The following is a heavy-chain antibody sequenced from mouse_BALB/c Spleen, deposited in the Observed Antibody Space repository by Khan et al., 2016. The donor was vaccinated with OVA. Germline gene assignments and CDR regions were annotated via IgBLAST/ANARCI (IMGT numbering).Heavy chain of an antibody. CDR3: ARYPSWYFDV. CDR1: GYTFTNYL. CDR2: IYPGVYYT. V-gene: IGHV1-63*02. J-gene: IGHJ1*01. Sequence: QVQLKESGAELLRPGTSVKMSCKAGGYTFTNYLIGWVKQRPGHGLEWIGDIYPGVYYTNYNEKFKGKATLTAYTSSSTVFMQLSSLTFEDSAIYDCARYPSWYFDVWGAGTTVTVSS.